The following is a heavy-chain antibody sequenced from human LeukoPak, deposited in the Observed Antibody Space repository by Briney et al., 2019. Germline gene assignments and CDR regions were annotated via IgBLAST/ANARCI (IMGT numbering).Heavy chain of an antibody. V-gene: IGHV4-4*07. J-gene: IGHJ3*02. Sequence: PSETLSLTCTVSGGSISSYYWSWIRQPAGKGLEWIGRIYTSGSTNYNPSLTSQVTMSVDTSKNQFSLKLSSVTAADTAVYYCARDMIPPYYYDSSGHNDAFDIWGQGTMVTVSS. CDR1: GGSISSYY. CDR2: IYTSGST. CDR3: ARDMIPPYYYDSSGHNDAFDI. D-gene: IGHD3-22*01.